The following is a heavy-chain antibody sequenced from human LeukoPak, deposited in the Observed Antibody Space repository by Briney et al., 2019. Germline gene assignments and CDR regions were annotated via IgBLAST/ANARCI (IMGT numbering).Heavy chain of an antibody. CDR2: ISGSGGST. V-gene: IGHV3-23*01. D-gene: IGHD5-12*01. CDR1: GFTFSSYA. CDR3: AGNSGYDSEYYFDY. J-gene: IGHJ4*02. Sequence: GGSLRLSCAASGFTFSSYAMSWVRQAPGKGLEWVSAISGSGGSTYYADSVKGRFTISRDNSKNTLYLQMNSLRAEDTAVYYCAGNSGYDSEYYFDYWGQGTLVTVPS.